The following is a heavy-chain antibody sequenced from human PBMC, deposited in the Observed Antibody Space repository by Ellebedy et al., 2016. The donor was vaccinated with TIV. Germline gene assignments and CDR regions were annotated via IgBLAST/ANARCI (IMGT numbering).Heavy chain of an antibody. D-gene: IGHD6-13*01. CDR2: ISAYNGNT. CDR3: AGTSSSWYSLGYFQH. CDR1: GYTFTSYS. J-gene: IGHJ1*01. V-gene: IGHV1-18*01. Sequence: ASVKVSCKASGYTFTSYSINWVRQAPGQGLEWMGWISAYNGNTNYAQKLQGRVTMTTDTSTSTAYMELRSLRSDDTAVYYCAGTSSSWYSLGYFQHWGQGTLVTVSS.